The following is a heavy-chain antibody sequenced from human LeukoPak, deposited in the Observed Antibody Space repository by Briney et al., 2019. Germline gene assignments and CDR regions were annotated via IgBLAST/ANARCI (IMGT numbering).Heavy chain of an antibody. CDR1: GYTFTGYY. J-gene: IGHJ4*02. CDR2: IYPNSGAT. CDR3: GTLLSNGPFDY. Sequence: ASVKVSCKXSGYTFTGYYMHWVRQAPGHGLEWMGYIYPNSGATKYAQKFQGRVTMTRDTSISTAYMELSGLRSDDTAVYYCGTLLSNGPFDYWGQGSLVTVSS. V-gene: IGHV1-2*02.